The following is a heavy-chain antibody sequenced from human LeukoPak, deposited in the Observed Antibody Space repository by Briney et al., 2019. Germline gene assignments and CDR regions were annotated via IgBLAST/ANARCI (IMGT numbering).Heavy chain of an antibody. V-gene: IGHV3-21*01. CDR1: GFTFSSYS. J-gene: IGHJ6*03. D-gene: IGHD6-6*01. CDR2: ISSSSYI. CDR3: ARALAARNYYYYMDV. Sequence: NTGGSLRLSCAASGFTFSSYSMNWVRQAPGKGLEWVLSISSSSYIYYADSVKGRFTISRDNAKNSLYLQMNSLRAEDTAVYYCARALAARNYYYYMDVWGKGTTVTVSS.